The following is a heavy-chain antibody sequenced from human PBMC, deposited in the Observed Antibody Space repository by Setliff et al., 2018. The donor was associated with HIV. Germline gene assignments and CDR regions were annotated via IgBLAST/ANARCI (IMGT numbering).Heavy chain of an antibody. CDR1: GDSINSHY. CDR3: ARSGSSSPYYFDY. Sequence: TLSLTCTVSGDSINSHYWSWIRQPPGKGLEWIGYIYYSGSTNYNPSLKSRVTISVDTSKNQFSLRLSSVTAADTAVYYCARSGSSSPYYFDYWGQGTLVTVSS. J-gene: IGHJ4*02. D-gene: IGHD6-6*01. CDR2: IYYSGST. V-gene: IGHV4-59*11.